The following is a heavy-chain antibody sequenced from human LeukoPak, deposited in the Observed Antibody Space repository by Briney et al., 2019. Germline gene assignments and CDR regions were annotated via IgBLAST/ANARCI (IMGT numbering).Heavy chain of an antibody. J-gene: IGHJ4*02. Sequence: ASVKVSCEASGYTFTGYYMRWVRQAPGQGLEWMGWIIPNSGATNYAQNFQGRVTMTRDTSINTAYMELDRLTSDDTAVYYCARQLGATSRDYWGQGTLVTVSS. V-gene: IGHV1-2*02. CDR2: IIPNSGAT. D-gene: IGHD1-26*01. CDR1: GYTFTGYY. CDR3: ARQLGATSRDY.